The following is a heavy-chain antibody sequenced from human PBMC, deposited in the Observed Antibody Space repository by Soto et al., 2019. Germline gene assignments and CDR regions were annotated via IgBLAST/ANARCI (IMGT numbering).Heavy chain of an antibody. D-gene: IGHD2-15*01. CDR1: GGSISSSSYY. V-gene: IGHV4-39*01. CDR3: ARQWCSGGSCYSVYWFDP. CDR2: IYYSGST. Sequence: PSETLSLTCTVSGGSISSSSYYWRWIRQPPGKGLEWIGSIYYSGSTYYNPSLKSRVTISVDTSKNQFSLKLSSVTAADTAVYYFARQWCSGGSCYSVYWFDPWGQGTLVTVSA. J-gene: IGHJ5*02.